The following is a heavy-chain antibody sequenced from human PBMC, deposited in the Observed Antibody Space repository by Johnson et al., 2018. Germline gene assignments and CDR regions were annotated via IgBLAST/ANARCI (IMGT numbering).Heavy chain of an antibody. Sequence: QVQLVQSGAEVKKPGSSVKVSCKSSGGTFSSYAFSWVRQAPGQGLEWMGGIIPIFGTPNYAQKFQGRVTITADESTSTAYMELSSLRSEDTAVYYCASLRGYFDFSSGRKLFFYDDMDVLGQGTTVTVSS. V-gene: IGHV1-69*12. CDR1: GGTFSSYA. CDR2: IIPIFGTP. D-gene: IGHD3-3*01. CDR3: ASLRGYFDFSSGRKLFFYDDMDV. J-gene: IGHJ6*02.